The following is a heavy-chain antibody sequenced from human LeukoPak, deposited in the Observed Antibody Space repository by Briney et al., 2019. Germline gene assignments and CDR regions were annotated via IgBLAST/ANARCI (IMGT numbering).Heavy chain of an antibody. Sequence: SVKVSCKASGGTFSSYAISWVRQAPGQGLEWMGGIIPIFGTANYAQKFQGRVTITTDESTSTAYMELSSLRSEDTAVYYCARDIDGGNPHQGPWGQGTLVTVSS. J-gene: IGHJ5*02. CDR1: GGTFSSYA. V-gene: IGHV1-69*05. CDR3: ARDIDGGNPHQGP. D-gene: IGHD4-23*01. CDR2: IIPIFGTA.